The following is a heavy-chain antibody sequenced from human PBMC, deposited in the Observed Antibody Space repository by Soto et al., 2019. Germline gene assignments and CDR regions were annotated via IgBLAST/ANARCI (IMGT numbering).Heavy chain of an antibody. CDR3: ARDGYDGSGSPYPAY. Sequence: SETLSLTCIVSGGSMSKYFWSWIRQSPGKGLGWIGYIYYLGSTDYNPSLKSRVTISVDTSKRQFSLRLTSVTAADTAVYYCARDGYDGSGSPYPAYWGPGTQVTVSS. CDR2: IYYLGST. J-gene: IGHJ4*02. CDR1: GGSMSKYF. V-gene: IGHV4-59*01. D-gene: IGHD3-10*01.